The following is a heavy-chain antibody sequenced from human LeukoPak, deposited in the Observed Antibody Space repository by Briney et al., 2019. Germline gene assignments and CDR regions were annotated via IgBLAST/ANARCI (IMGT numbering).Heavy chain of an antibody. CDR2: IKQDGSEK. CDR3: AREKIEMATIVYYYYYYGMDV. V-gene: IGHV3-7*03. D-gene: IGHD5-24*01. Sequence: GGSLRLFCAASGFTFSSYWMSWVRQAPGKGLEWVANIKQDGSEKYYVDSVKGRFTISRDNAKNSLYLQMNSLRAEDTAVYYCAREKIEMATIVYYYYYYGMDVWGQGTTVTVSS. CDR1: GFTFSSYW. J-gene: IGHJ6*02.